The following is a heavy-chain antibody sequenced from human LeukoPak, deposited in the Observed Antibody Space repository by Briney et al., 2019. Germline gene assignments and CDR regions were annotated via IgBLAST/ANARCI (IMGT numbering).Heavy chain of an antibody. V-gene: IGHV1-2*02. Sequence: VASVKVSCKASGYTFSGYYMHWVRQAHGQGLEWMGWINPNSGGTIYAQKFQGRVTMTRDTSISTAYMELSRLRSDDTAVYYCARDPSYQLLFSVDYYYYMDVWGKGTTVTVSS. CDR3: ARDPSYQLLFSVDYYYYMDV. CDR1: GYTFSGYY. J-gene: IGHJ6*03. D-gene: IGHD2-2*01. CDR2: INPNSGGT.